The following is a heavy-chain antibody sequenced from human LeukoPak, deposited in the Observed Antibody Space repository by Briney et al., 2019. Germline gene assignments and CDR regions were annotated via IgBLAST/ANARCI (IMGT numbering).Heavy chain of an antibody. Sequence: GGSLRLSCAASGFTSDDYAMSWVRQAPGKGLEWVSGINWNGDSTSYADSVKGRFTISRDNAKNSLYLQMNSLRAEDTAVYYCARDPGDYFDYWGQGTLVTVSS. V-gene: IGHV3-20*04. CDR3: ARDPGDYFDY. CDR2: INWNGDST. J-gene: IGHJ4*02. CDR1: GFTSDDYA.